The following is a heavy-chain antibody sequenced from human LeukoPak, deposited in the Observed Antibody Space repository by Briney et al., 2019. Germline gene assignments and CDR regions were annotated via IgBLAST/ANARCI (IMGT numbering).Heavy chain of an antibody. CDR2: IIPIFGTA. J-gene: IGHJ4*02. CDR1: GGTLSSYA. D-gene: IGHD3-22*01. Sequence: ASVKVSCKASGGTLSSYAISWVRQAPGQGLEWMGGIIPIFGTANYAQKFQGRVTITADKSTSTAYMELSSLRSEDTAVYYCARSYYDSSGHYGGWGQGTLVTVSS. CDR3: ARSYYDSSGHYGG. V-gene: IGHV1-69*06.